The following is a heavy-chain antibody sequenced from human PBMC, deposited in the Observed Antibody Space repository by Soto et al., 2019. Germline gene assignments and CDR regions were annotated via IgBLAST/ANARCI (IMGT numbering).Heavy chain of an antibody. V-gene: IGHV4-59*01. D-gene: IGHD2-2*01. CDR1: GGSISSYY. CDR3: ARASTNYYYYYMDV. J-gene: IGHJ6*03. CDR2: IYYSGST. Sequence: SETLSLTYTVSGGSISSYYWSWIRQPPGKGLEWIGYIYYSGSTNYNPSLKSRVTISVDTSKNQFSLKLSSVTAADTAVYYCARASTNYYYYYMDVWGKGTTVTVSS.